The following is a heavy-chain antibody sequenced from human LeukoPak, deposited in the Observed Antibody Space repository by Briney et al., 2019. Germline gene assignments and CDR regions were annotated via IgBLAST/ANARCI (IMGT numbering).Heavy chain of an antibody. CDR3: ARLMAVAGTDY. CDR2: ISYDGSSK. Sequence: PGRSLRLSCAASGFTFSSYAMHWVRQAPGKGLEWVAVISYDGSSKYYADSVKGRFTISRDNSKNTLYLQMNSLRAEDTAVYYCARLMAVAGTDYWGQGTLVTVSS. J-gene: IGHJ4*02. V-gene: IGHV3-30-3*01. CDR1: GFTFSSYA. D-gene: IGHD6-19*01.